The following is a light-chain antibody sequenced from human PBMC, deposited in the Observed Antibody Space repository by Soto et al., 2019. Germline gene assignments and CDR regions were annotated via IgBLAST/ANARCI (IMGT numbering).Light chain of an antibody. CDR1: QSVNNN. Sequence: EIVMTQSPVTLSVSPGERATLSCTASQSVNNNVAWYQQKPGHTPRLLIYSASIGATGTPARFSGSGSGSDFTLTISSLQSEDFAVYYCQQYNKWPLTVGPGPKVDIK. J-gene: IGKJ3*01. CDR2: SAS. CDR3: QQYNKWPLT. V-gene: IGKV3-15*01.